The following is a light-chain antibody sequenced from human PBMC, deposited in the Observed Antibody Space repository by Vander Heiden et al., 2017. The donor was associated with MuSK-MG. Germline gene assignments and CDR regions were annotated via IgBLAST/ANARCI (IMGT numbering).Light chain of an antibody. Sequence: QRVTISCSGSRSNIKNNYVSWYQHLPGTAPKLLIYDNNKRPSGIPDRFSGFKSGTSATLDITGLQTGDEGDYYCDSWDTSLKAVIFGGGTELTVL. CDR1: RSNIKNNY. V-gene: IGLV1-51*01. CDR2: DNN. CDR3: DSWDTSLKAVI. J-gene: IGLJ2*01.